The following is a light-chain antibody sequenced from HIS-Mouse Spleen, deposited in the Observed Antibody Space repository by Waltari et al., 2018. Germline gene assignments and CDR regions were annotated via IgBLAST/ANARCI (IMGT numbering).Light chain of an antibody. J-gene: IGKJ3*01. CDR3: QQYDNLHRLT. CDR1: QDISNH. CDR2: DAS. V-gene: IGKV1-33*01. Sequence: DIQMTQSPSSLSASVGDRVTLTCQASQDISNHLNWYQQKPGKAPKLLIYDASNLETGVPSRFSGSGSGTDFTFTISSMQPEDIATYYCQQYDNLHRLTFGPGTKVDIK.